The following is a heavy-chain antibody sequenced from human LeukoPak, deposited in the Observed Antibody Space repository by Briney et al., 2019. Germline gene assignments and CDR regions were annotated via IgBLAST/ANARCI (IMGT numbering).Heavy chain of an antibody. Sequence: GRSLRLSCAASGFTFSSYAMHWVRQAPGKGLEGVAVISYDGSNKYYADSVKGRFTISRDNSKNTLYLQINSLRAEDTAVYYCARDSIGYYDFWSGYYKPGEDWYFDLWGRGTLVTVSS. CDR2: ISYDGSNK. V-gene: IGHV3-30-3*01. CDR3: ARDSIGYYDFWSGYYKPGEDWYFDL. D-gene: IGHD3-3*01. CDR1: GFTFSSYA. J-gene: IGHJ2*01.